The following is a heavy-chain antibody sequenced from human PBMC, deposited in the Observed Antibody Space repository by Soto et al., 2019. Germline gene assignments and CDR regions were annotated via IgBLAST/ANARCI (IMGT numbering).Heavy chain of an antibody. J-gene: IGHJ6*02. Sequence: GGSLRLSCAASGFTFSSYGMHWVRQAPGKGLEWVAVISYDGSNKYYADSVKGRFTISRDNSKNTLYLQMNSLRAEDTAVYYCAKDGMTYSNLYYYYYGTDVWGQGTTVTVSS. CDR2: ISYDGSNK. CDR3: AKDGMTYSNLYYYYYGTDV. V-gene: IGHV3-30*18. CDR1: GFTFSSYG. D-gene: IGHD6-13*01.